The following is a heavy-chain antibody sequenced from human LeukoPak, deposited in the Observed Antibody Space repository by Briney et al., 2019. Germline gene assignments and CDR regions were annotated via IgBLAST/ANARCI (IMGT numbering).Heavy chain of an antibody. CDR2: INPTGGST. V-gene: IGHV1-46*01. CDR3: ARDNSVGDNAWWFDP. D-gene: IGHD1-26*01. J-gene: IGHJ5*02. CDR1: GYTFTSYY. Sequence: GASVKVSCKASGYTFTSYYMHWVRQAPGQGHEWMGLINPTGGSTGYAQKFQGRVTMTRDMSTSTDYMELSSLRSEDTAIYYCARDNSVGDNAWWFDPWGQGTLVTVSS.